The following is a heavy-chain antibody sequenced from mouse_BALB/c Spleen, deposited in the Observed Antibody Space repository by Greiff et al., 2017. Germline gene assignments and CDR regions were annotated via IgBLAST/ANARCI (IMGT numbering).Heavy chain of an antibody. V-gene: IGHV1-69*02. CDR2: IYPSDSYT. J-gene: IGHJ4*01. Sequence: VQLQQSGAELVKPGASVKLSCTASGFNIKDTYMHWVKQRPGQGLEWIGNIYPSDSYTNYNQKFKDKATLTVDKSSSTAYMQLSSPTSEDSAVYYCTRSRGNYAMDYWGQGTSVTVSS. CDR1: GFNIKDTY. CDR3: TRSRGNYAMDY.